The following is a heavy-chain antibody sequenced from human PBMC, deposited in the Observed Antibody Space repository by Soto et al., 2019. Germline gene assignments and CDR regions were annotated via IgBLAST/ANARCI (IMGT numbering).Heavy chain of an antibody. V-gene: IGHV3-74*01. CDR1: GLTFSSYW. CDR3: ALSHTVTTDY. D-gene: IGHD4-17*01. CDR2: INSDGSST. Sequence: EVQLVESGGGLVQPGGSLRVSCAASGLTFSSYWMHWVRQAPGKGLVWVSRINSDGSSTNYADSVKGRFTISRDNAKNTLYLQMSSLRAEDAAVYYCALSHTVTTDYWGQGTLVTVSS. J-gene: IGHJ4*02.